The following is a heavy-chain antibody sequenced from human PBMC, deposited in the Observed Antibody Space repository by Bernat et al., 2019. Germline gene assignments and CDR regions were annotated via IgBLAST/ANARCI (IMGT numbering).Heavy chain of an antibody. CDR2: IKDDGSEK. D-gene: IGHD2-21*02. Sequence: EVQLVESGGGLVQPGGSLRLSCAASGFTFSAYWMNWVRQAPGTGLEWVANIKDDGSEKYYVDSVKGRFTISRDNAKNSLYLQMSSLRAEDTAVYYCARVGVTAGVGLFDYWGQGALLTVSS. CDR1: GFTFSAYW. CDR3: ARVGVTAGVGLFDY. J-gene: IGHJ4*02. V-gene: IGHV3-7*03.